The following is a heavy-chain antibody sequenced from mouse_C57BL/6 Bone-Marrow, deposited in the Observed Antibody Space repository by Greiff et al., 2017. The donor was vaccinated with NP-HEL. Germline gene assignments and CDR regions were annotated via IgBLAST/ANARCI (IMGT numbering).Heavy chain of an antibody. CDR2: ISYDGSN. CDR1: GYSITSGYY. V-gene: IGHV3-6*01. D-gene: IGHD2-4*01. J-gene: IGHJ4*01. Sequence: DVQLVESGPGLVKPSQSLSLTCSVTGYSITSGYYWNWIRQFPGNKLEWMGYISYDGSNNYNPSLKNRISITRDTSKNQFFLKLNSVTTEDTATYYCATLRRYAMDYWGQGTSVTVSS. CDR3: ATLRRYAMDY.